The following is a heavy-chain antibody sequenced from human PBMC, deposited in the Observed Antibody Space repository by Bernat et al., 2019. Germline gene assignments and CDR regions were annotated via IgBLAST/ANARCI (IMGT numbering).Heavy chain of an antibody. CDR1: GGSFSGYY. D-gene: IGHD2-2*01. CDR2: INHSGST. Sequence: QVQLQQWGAGLLKPSETLSLTCAVYGGSFSGYYWSWIRQPPGKGLEWIGEINHSGSTNYNPSLKSRVTISVDTSKNQFSLKLSSVTAADTAVYYCARGTTDRVVPADGYYYYYYMDVWGKGTTVTVSS. CDR3: ARGTTDRVVPADGYYYYYYMDV. J-gene: IGHJ6*03. V-gene: IGHV4-34*01.